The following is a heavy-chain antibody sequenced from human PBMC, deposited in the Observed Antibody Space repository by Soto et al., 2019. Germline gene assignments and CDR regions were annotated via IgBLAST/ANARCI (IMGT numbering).Heavy chain of an antibody. CDR3: ARLKGGMVRGGGDAFDI. Sequence: GGSLRPSCAASGFTFSDYYMSWIRQAPGKGLEWVSYISSSSSYTNYADSVKGRFTISRDNAKNSLYLQMNSLRAEDTAVYYCARLKGGMVRGGGDAFDIWGQGTMVTVSS. CDR2: ISSSSSYT. J-gene: IGHJ3*02. V-gene: IGHV3-11*03. D-gene: IGHD3-10*01. CDR1: GFTFSDYY.